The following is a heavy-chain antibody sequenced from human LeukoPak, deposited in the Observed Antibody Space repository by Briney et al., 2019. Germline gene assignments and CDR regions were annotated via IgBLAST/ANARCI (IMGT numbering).Heavy chain of an antibody. CDR2: ISYDGSNK. J-gene: IGHJ4*02. Sequence: GGSLRLSCAASGFTFSSYGMHWVRQAPGKGLEWVAVISYDGSNKYYADSVKGRFTISRDNSKNTLYLQMNSLRAEDTAVYYCAKDREGEYYFDYWGQGTLVTVSS. CDR3: AKDREGEYYFDY. CDR1: GFTFSSYG. D-gene: IGHD3-16*01. V-gene: IGHV3-30*18.